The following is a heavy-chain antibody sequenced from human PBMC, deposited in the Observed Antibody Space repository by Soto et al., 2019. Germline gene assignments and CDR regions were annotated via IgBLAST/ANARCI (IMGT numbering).Heavy chain of an antibody. Sequence: QVQLVQSGAEVKRPGSSVKFSCKASGDTFNFYSINWVRQAPGLGLEWMGRVNPIVSMSNYAQKFQGRVTMTADQSTSTAYMELSSLRYEDTAIYYCASSYGSGYRAFDYWGQGALVTVSS. CDR1: GDTFNFYS. V-gene: IGHV1-69*02. J-gene: IGHJ4*02. D-gene: IGHD3-10*01. CDR2: VNPIVSMS. CDR3: ASSYGSGYRAFDY.